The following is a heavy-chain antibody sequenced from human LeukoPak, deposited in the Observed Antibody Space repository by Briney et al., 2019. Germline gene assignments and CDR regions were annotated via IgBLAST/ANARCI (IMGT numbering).Heavy chain of an antibody. V-gene: IGHV3-9*01. Sequence: PGGSLRLSCAASGFTFSSYAMTWVRQAPGKGLEWVSGISWNSGSIGYADSVKGRFTISRDNAKNSLYLQMNSLRAEDTALYYCAKDVGYYYYYGMDVWGQGTTVTVSS. CDR3: AKDVGYYYYYGMDV. CDR1: GFTFSSYA. CDR2: ISWNSGSI. J-gene: IGHJ6*02.